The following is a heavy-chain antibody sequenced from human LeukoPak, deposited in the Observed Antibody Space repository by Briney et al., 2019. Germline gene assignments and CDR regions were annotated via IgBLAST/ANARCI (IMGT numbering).Heavy chain of an antibody. D-gene: IGHD3-10*01. CDR1: GGSISSSSYY. CDR2: IYYSGST. CDR3: ARQESGPINWFDP. Sequence: PSETLSLTCTVSGGSISSSSYYWGWIRQPPGKGLEWIGSIYYSGSTYYNPSLKSRVTISVDTSKNQFSLKLSSVTAADTAVYYCARQESGPINWFDPWGQGTLVTVSS. J-gene: IGHJ5*02. V-gene: IGHV4-39*01.